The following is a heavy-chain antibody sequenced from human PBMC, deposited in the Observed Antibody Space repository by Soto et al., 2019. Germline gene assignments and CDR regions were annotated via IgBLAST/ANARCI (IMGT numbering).Heavy chain of an antibody. CDR3: ARVRGRDSGSLTAFDI. Sequence: ASVKVSWKASGGTFSSYAIIWLLQARGQGLEWMGWISAYNGNTNDAQKLQGRVNMTTDTSTSTAYMELRSLRSDDTAVHYCARVRGRDSGSLTAFDIWGQGTMVTVSS. J-gene: IGHJ3*02. D-gene: IGHD1-26*01. V-gene: IGHV1-18*01. CDR1: GGTFSSYA. CDR2: ISAYNGNT.